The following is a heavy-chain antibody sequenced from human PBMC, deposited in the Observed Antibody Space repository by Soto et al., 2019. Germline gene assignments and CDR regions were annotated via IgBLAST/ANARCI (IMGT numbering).Heavy chain of an antibody. CDR1: GGSFSGYY. V-gene: IGHV4-34*01. Sequence: SETLSLTCAVYGGSFSGYYWNWIRQHPGKGLEWIGEINHSGSTNYNPSLKSRVTISVDTSKNQFSLKLSSVTAADTAVYYCARGHAYCSGGSCYSGYLDYWGQGTLVTVSS. CDR2: INHSGST. J-gene: IGHJ4*02. CDR3: ARGHAYCSGGSCYSGYLDY. D-gene: IGHD2-15*01.